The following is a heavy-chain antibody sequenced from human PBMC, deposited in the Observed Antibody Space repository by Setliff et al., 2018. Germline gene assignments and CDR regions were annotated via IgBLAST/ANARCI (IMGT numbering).Heavy chain of an antibody. V-gene: IGHV3-33*01. CDR3: TRGARDFDT. D-gene: IGHD3-10*01. J-gene: IGHJ4*02. CDR2: IWYSGSYT. CDR1: GFTFRSFG. Sequence: PGGSLRLSCAASGFTFRSFGMHWVRQAPGKGLEWVAVIWYSGSYTYYADSVKGRFTISRDNSKNALYLQLNSLRREDTAIYFCTRGARDFDTCGRGTLVTVSS.